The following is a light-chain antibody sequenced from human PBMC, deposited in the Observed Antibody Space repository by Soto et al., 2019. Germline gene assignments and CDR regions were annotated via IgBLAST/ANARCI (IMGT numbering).Light chain of an antibody. CDR3: QQYVASPYT. CDR1: QSVSNNY. Sequence: EIVLTQSPGTLSLSPGERATLSCRASQSVSNNYLAWYQQKPGQAPRLLIYDASSRATGIPDRFSASGSGTDFTLTISSLEPEDFAVYYCQQYVASPYTFGQGTKVDNK. CDR2: DAS. J-gene: IGKJ2*01. V-gene: IGKV3-20*01.